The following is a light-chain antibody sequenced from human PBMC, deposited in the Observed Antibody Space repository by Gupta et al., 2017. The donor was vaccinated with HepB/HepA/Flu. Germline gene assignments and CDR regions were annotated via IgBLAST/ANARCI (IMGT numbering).Light chain of an antibody. CDR3: QQYSNYPWT. V-gene: IGKV1-5*03. CDR1: QSISNW. Sequence: DIQMTQSPSTLSASVGDRVSITCQASQSISNWLAWYQQNPGKAPKVLIFRASNLESGVPSRFSGSGSGTEFTLIISSLQPDDFATYYCQQYSNYPWTFGQGTKVDI. J-gene: IGKJ1*01. CDR2: RAS.